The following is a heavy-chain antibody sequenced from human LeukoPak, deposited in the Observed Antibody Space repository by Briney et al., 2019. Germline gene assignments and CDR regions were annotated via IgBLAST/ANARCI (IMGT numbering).Heavy chain of an antibody. CDR2: IYYSGST. CDR1: GGSISSSSYY. Sequence: SETLSLTCTVSGGSISSSSYYWGWIRQPPGKGLEWIGSIYYSGSTYYNPSLKSRVTISVDTSKNQFSLKLSSVTSADTAVYYGARPRYSSGSLDYWGQGTLVTVSS. J-gene: IGHJ4*02. CDR3: ARPRYSSGSLDY. D-gene: IGHD6-19*01. V-gene: IGHV4-39*01.